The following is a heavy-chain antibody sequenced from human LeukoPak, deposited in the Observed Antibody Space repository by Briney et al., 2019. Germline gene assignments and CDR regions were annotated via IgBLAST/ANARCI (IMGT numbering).Heavy chain of an antibody. CDR1: GFTFSSYG. CDR3: AKGYGDYDAFGI. V-gene: IGHV3-30*02. D-gene: IGHD4-17*01. J-gene: IGHJ3*02. Sequence: PGGSLRLSCVASGFTFSSYGIHWVRQAPGKGLEWVAFIRFDGSNKYYADSVKGRFAISRDNSKNTLYLQMNSLRAEDTAVYYCAKGYGDYDAFGIWGQGTMVTVSS. CDR2: IRFDGSNK.